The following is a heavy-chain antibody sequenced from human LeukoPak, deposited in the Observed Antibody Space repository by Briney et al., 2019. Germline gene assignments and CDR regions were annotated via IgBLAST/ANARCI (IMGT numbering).Heavy chain of an antibody. V-gene: IGHV3-30*18. CDR2: ISYDGSNT. Sequence: GGSLRLSCAASGFTFSIYGMHWVRQAPGKGLERVAVISYDGSNTNYADSVESRFTISRDTSKSTLYLQMNSLRAEDTAVYYCAKDLNYYESSGPDYWGQGTLVTVSS. D-gene: IGHD3-22*01. J-gene: IGHJ4*02. CDR3: AKDLNYYESSGPDY. CDR1: GFTFSIYG.